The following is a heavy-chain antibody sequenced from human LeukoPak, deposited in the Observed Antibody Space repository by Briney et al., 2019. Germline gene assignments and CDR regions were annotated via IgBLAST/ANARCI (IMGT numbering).Heavy chain of an antibody. D-gene: IGHD6-19*01. Sequence: SETLSLTCAVYGGSFSGYYWSWIRQPPGKGLEWIGEINHSGSTNYNPSLKSRVTISVDTSKNQFSLKLSSVTAADTAVYYCARGHLSSGWYRRWFDPWGQGTLVTVSS. J-gene: IGHJ5*02. CDR1: GGSFSGYY. V-gene: IGHV4-34*01. CDR3: ARGHLSSGWYRRWFDP. CDR2: INHSGST.